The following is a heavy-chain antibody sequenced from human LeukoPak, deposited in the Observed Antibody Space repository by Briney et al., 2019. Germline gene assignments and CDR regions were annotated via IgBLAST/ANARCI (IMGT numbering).Heavy chain of an antibody. CDR2: IYHTGRT. CDR1: HYSISSPYF. Sequence: SETLSLTCAVSHYSISSPYFWGWIRQPPGKGLEWIGSIYHTGRTNYNPSINSRVTMSLDTSKNQFSLNLNSVTAADTAVYHCARVYSGSTWYYFDYWGQGILVTVST. CDR3: ARVYSGSTWYYFDY. V-gene: IGHV4-38-2*01. J-gene: IGHJ4*02. D-gene: IGHD5-12*01.